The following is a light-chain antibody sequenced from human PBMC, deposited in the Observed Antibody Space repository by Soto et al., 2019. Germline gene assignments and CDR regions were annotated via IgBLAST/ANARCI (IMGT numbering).Light chain of an antibody. Sequence: QSVLTQPPSASGTPGETVTISCSGTSSNLAGYTVNWYHQVPGAAPKVHIYSNNQRPSGVPDRISGSKSGTSASLAISGLQSEDEGDYYCAAWDDSLNGVVFGGGTKLTVL. J-gene: IGLJ2*01. V-gene: IGLV1-44*01. CDR3: AAWDDSLNGVV. CDR1: SSNLAGYT. CDR2: SNN.